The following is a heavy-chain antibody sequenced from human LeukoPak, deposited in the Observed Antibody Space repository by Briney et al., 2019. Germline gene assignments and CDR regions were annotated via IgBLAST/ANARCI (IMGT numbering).Heavy chain of an antibody. CDR1: GYTFTSYA. Sequence: ASVKVSCKASGYTFTSYAMHWVRQAPGQRLEWMGWINAGNSNTKYSQKFQGGVTITRDTSASTAYMELSSLRSEDTAVYYCARPYGSGSFRGWFDPWGQGTLVTVSS. V-gene: IGHV1-3*01. J-gene: IGHJ5*02. CDR2: INAGNSNT. D-gene: IGHD3-10*01. CDR3: ARPYGSGSFRGWFDP.